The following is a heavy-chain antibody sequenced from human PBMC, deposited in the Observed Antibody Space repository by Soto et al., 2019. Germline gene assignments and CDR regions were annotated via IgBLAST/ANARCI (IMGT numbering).Heavy chain of an antibody. CDR2: IDIAGSTT. CDR3: ARDQTVAGPTTFDY. Sequence: GGSLRLSCAASGFTFSSYWMHWVRQTPGKGLVWVSRIDIAGSTTTYADSVRGRFTISRDNAKNTLYLQMNSLRAEDTAVYYCARDQTVAGPTTFDYCGQGTLVPVSS. V-gene: IGHV3-74*01. D-gene: IGHD6-19*01. J-gene: IGHJ4*02. CDR1: GFTFSSYW.